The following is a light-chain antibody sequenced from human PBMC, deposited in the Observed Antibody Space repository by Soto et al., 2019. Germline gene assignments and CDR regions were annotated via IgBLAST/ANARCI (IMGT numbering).Light chain of an antibody. CDR3: QQYYSYPYT. J-gene: IGKJ2*01. CDR1: QGISSY. CDR2: AAS. V-gene: IGKV1-8*01. Sequence: AIRMTQSPSSFSASTGDRVTITCRASQGISSYLAWYQQKPGKAPKLLIYAASTLQSGVPSRLSGSGSGTDFNLTISCRQSEDFATYYCQQYYSYPYTFGQGTKLEIK.